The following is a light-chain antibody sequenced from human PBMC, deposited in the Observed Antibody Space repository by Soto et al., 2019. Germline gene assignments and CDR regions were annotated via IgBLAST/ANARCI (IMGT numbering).Light chain of an antibody. Sequence: QSVLTQPPSASGTPGQRVTISCSGSSYNIGSNTVNWYQQLPGTAPKLLIYSNNQRPSGVPDRFSGSKSDTSASLAISGLQSEDEADYYCAACDDSLNGPNVVFGGGTKLTVL. J-gene: IGLJ2*01. CDR1: SYNIGSNT. CDR3: AACDDSLNGPNVV. V-gene: IGLV1-44*01. CDR2: SNN.